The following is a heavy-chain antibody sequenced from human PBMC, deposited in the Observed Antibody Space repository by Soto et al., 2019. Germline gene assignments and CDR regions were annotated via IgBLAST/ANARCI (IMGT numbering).Heavy chain of an antibody. J-gene: IGHJ6*02. V-gene: IGHV1-69*13. D-gene: IGHD6-19*01. Sequence: SVKVSCKASGGTFSIYAISWVLQAPGQGLEWMGGIIPIFGNTNYAQKFQGRVTMTADASTSTAYMELSSMRSDDTAVYYCARDSRVAVAGPDYYYHYGKDVWGQRTTVTVSS. CDR1: GGTFSIYA. CDR3: ARDSRVAVAGPDYYYHYGKDV. CDR2: IIPIFGNT.